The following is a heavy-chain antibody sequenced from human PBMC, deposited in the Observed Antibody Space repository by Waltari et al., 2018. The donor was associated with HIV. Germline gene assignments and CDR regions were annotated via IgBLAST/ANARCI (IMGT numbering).Heavy chain of an antibody. CDR1: GDSMTRGDYF. V-gene: IGHV4-31*03. CDR2: VHYTGNT. CDR3: ARLVSCGWPYYIDQ. J-gene: IGHJ4*02. Sequence: QVQLQESGPGLVTPSQTLSLTCPVSGDSMTRGDYFWTWIRQHPGKGLEWIGYVHYTGNTYYNRALESGLIIAVDTAKNHFSRKLKSVTAADTAGYYCARLVSCGWPYYIDQWGPGTLVTVPS. D-gene: IGHD6-19*01.